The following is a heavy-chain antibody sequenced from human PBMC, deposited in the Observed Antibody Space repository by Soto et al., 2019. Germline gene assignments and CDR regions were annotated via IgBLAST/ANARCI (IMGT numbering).Heavy chain of an antibody. CDR3: EKTRRFLEWLSAFDI. CDR2: ISGSGGTT. V-gene: IGHV3-23*01. CDR1: GFTFSSYA. D-gene: IGHD3-3*01. J-gene: IGHJ3*02. Sequence: EVQLLESGGGLEQPGGSLRLSCAASGFTFSSYAMSWVRQAAGKGLEWVSTISGSGGTTYYADSVKGRFTISRDNSKNTLYLQMNSLRAEDTAVYYCEKTRRFLEWLSAFDIWGQGTMVTVSS.